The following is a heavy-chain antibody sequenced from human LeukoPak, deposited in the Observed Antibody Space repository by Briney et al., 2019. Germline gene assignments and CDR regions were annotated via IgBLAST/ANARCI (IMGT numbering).Heavy chain of an antibody. D-gene: IGHD1-26*01. Sequence: SETLSLTCTVSGGSISSYYWSWIRQPPGKGLEWIGYIYYSGSTNYNPSLKSRVTISVDTSKNQFSLKLSSVTAADTAVYYCARSPLESYYYYFGYWGQGTLVTVSS. V-gene: IGHV4-59*01. J-gene: IGHJ4*02. CDR1: GGSISSYY. CDR3: ARSPLESYYYYFGY. CDR2: IYYSGST.